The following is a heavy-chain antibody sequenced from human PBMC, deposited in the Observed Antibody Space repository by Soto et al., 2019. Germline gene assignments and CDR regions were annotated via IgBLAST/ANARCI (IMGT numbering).Heavy chain of an antibody. CDR3: ARDREVGATTGGGDY. D-gene: IGHD1-26*01. CDR2: ISSSSSYI. V-gene: IGHV3-21*01. CDR1: GFTFSSYS. J-gene: IGHJ4*02. Sequence: EVQLVESGGGLVKPGGSLRLSCAASGFTFSSYSMNWVRQAPGKGLEWVSSISSSSSYIYYADSVKGRFTISRDNAKNSLYLQMNSLRAEDTAVYYCARDREVGATTGGGDYWGQGTLVTVSS.